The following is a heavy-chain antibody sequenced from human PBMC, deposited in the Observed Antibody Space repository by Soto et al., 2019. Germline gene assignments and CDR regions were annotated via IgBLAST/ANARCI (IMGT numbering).Heavy chain of an antibody. D-gene: IGHD5-12*01. V-gene: IGHV3-30-3*01. Sequence: PGGSLRLSCAASGFTFSSYAMHWVRQAPGKGLEWVAVISYDGSNKYYADSVKGRFTISRDNSKNTLYLQMNSLRAEDTAVYYCAREVGRVATLYNWFDPCGQGTLVTVS. CDR3: AREVGRVATLYNWFDP. CDR2: ISYDGSNK. J-gene: IGHJ5*02. CDR1: GFTFSSYA.